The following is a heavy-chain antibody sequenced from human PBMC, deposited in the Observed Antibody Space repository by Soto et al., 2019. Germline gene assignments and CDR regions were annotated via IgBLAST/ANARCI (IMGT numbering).Heavy chain of an antibody. CDR3: AKCGGMLLVVGSVYYFEF. Sequence: EVQLVESGGGLVQPGGSLRLSCAASGFTFSSCAMNWVRQAPGKGLEWVSSITGSGGNKYYADSVKGRFTISRDNSKNTLFLQVDSLIAEDTDIDDRAKCGGMLLVVGSVYYFEFWGQGTLVTVFS. CDR2: ITGSGGNK. CDR1: GFTFSSCA. V-gene: IGHV3-23*04. J-gene: IGHJ4*02. D-gene: IGHD3-22*01.